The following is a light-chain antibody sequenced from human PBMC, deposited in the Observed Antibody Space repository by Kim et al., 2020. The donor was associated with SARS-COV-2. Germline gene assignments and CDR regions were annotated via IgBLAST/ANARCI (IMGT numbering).Light chain of an antibody. CDR3: GTWDSSLRAGQVV. J-gene: IGLJ2*01. CDR1: SYNIGNNY. V-gene: IGLV1-51*01. Sequence: KVTISCSGSSYNIGNNYVSWYQQVPGTAPKLLIYDNNKRSSGIPDRFSGSKSGTSATLGITGLQTGDEADYYCGTWDSSLRAGQVVFGGGTQLTV. CDR2: DNN.